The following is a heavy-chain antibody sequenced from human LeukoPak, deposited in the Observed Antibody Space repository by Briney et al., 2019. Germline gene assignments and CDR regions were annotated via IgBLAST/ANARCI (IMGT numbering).Heavy chain of an antibody. V-gene: IGHV3-23*01. D-gene: IGHD5-18*01. CDR2: ISGSGGST. Sequence: GGSLRLSCAASGFTFSSYAMSWVRQAPGKGLEWVSAISGSGGSTYYADSVKGRFTISRDNSKNTLYLQMNSLRAEDTAVYYCAKVCGYGYGQYYFDYWGQGTLVTVSS. J-gene: IGHJ4*02. CDR1: GFTFSSYA. CDR3: AKVCGYGYGQYYFDY.